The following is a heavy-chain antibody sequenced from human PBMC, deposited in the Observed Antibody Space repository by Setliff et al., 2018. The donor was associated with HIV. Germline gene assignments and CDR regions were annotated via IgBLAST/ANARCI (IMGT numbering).Heavy chain of an antibody. CDR2: IYSGGST. CDR1: GFTVSNNH. V-gene: IGHV3-53*01. J-gene: IGHJ4*02. D-gene: IGHD3-9*01. CDR3: AKDVLVGGTYRLVPDY. Sequence: PGGSLRLSCAASGFTVSNNHMTWVRQAPGKGLEWVSIIYSGGSTKYADSVKGRFTISRDNSKNTLYLQMDSLRVEDTAVYYCAKDVLVGGTYRLVPDYWGQGTLVTVSS.